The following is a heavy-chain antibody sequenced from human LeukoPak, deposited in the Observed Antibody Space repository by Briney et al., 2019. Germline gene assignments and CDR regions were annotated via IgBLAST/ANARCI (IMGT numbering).Heavy chain of an antibody. V-gene: IGHV3-23*01. J-gene: IGHJ4*02. CDR3: AKPYSSSWGSPYYFDY. CDR2: ISGSGGST. D-gene: IGHD6-13*01. CDR1: GFTFSSYA. Sequence: SGGSLRLSCAASGFTFSSYAMSWVRQAPGKGLEWVSAISGSGGSTYYADSVKGRFTISRDNSKNTLYLQMNSLRAEDTAVYYCAKPYSSSWGSPYYFDYWGQGTLVTVSS.